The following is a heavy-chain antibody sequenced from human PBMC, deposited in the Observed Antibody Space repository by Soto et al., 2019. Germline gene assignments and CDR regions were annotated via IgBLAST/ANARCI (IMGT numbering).Heavy chain of an antibody. CDR3: ATYGSGSSFSSDY. V-gene: IGHV4-39*01. Sequence: SETLSLTCTVSGGSISSGGHYWSWIRQPPGMGLEWIGSIHYTGSTYYNPSLEGRVTVSVDTSKNQFSLKLSSVTAADTAVYYCATYGSGSSFSSDYWGPGTLVTSPQ. CDR2: IHYTGST. CDR1: GGSISSGGHY. J-gene: IGHJ4*02. D-gene: IGHD3-10*01.